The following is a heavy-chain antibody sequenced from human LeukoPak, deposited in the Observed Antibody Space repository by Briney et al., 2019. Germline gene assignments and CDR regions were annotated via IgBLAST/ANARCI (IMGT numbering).Heavy chain of an antibody. CDR1: GYTFNIYY. CDR3: ARGDIDH. D-gene: IGHD2-15*01. CDR2: IHPNDGGT. Sequence: ASVKVSCKTSGYTFNIYYVQWVRQAPGQGPEWMGVIHPNDGGTTYAQKFQGRIIMTSDTSTSTIYMELSSLKSDDTAVYYCARGDIDHWGQGTLVTVSS. V-gene: IGHV1-46*02. J-gene: IGHJ5*02.